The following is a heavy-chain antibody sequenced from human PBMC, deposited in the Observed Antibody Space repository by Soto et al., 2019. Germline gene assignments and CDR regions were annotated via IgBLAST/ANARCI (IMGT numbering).Heavy chain of an antibody. D-gene: IGHD2-21*02. J-gene: IGHJ4*02. Sequence: QVQLVQSGAEVKKPGASVKVSCKASGDTFTDYYIHWVRQAPGQGLEWMGTVNPSGGHTTYAQHFLGRMPXTXXXSXXTLHMELTSLTSEDTAVYYCARGGHVVVVTAALDYWGQGTLVTVSS. V-gene: IGHV1-46*01. CDR3: ARGGHVVVVTAALDY. CDR2: VNPSGGHT. CDR1: GDTFTDYY.